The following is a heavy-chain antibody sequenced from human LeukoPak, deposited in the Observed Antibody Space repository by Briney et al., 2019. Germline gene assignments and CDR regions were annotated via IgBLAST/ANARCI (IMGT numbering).Heavy chain of an antibody. J-gene: IGHJ4*02. D-gene: IGHD5-18*01. V-gene: IGHV4-59*01. CDR2: IYYSGST. CDR1: GGSISSYY. CDR3: AQYSHASGLFGY. Sequence: SETLSLTCTVSGGSISSYYWSWIRQPPGKGLEWIGYIYYSGSTNYNPSLKSRVTISVDTSKNQFSLKLSSVTAADTAVYYCAQYSHASGLFGYWGQGTLVTVSS.